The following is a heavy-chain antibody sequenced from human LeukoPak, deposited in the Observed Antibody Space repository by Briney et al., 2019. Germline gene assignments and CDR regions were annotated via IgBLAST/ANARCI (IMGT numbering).Heavy chain of an antibody. Sequence: ASVKDSCKASGYTFTGYYIHWVRQAPRQRLEWMGWINPNSGGTNYAQKFQGRVTMTRDTSISTTYMELSRLRSDDTAVYYCAREVAKKYSSTRGGFDPWGQGTLVTVSS. V-gene: IGHV1-2*02. D-gene: IGHD6-13*01. J-gene: IGHJ5*02. CDR3: AREVAKKYSSTRGGFDP. CDR2: INPNSGGT. CDR1: GYTFTGYY.